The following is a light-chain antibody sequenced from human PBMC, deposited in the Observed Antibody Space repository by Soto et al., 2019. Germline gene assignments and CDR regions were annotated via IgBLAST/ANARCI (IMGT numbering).Light chain of an antibody. CDR1: QSVSNH. CDR2: RAS. Sequence: EIQMTQSRATLSVSPGERATLSCSASQSVSNHLAWYQQKPGQAPRLLIYRASTRATGIPARFSGSGSGTEFTLTIRSLQSEDFAVYYCQQYNNWPRTFGQGTQVEIK. J-gene: IGKJ1*01. CDR3: QQYNNWPRT. V-gene: IGKV3-15*01.